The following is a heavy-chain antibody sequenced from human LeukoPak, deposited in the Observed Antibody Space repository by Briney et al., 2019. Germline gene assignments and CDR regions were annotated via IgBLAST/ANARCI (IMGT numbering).Heavy chain of an antibody. CDR3: ARTIVGATNDAFDI. V-gene: IGHV3-53*01. CDR2: LDSGTRT. CDR1: GLSVSSNY. Sequence: TGGSLRLSCVGSGLSVSSNYMSWVRQAPGKGLEWVSVLDSGTRTYHADSVKGRFTISRDNSKNTLYLQMNSLRAEDTAVYYCARTIVGATNDAFDIWGQGTMVTVSS. J-gene: IGHJ3*02. D-gene: IGHD1-26*01.